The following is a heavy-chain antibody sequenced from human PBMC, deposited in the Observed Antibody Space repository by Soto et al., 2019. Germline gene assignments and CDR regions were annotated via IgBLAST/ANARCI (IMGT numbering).Heavy chain of an antibody. V-gene: IGHV1-69*13. CDR1: GYTLTELS. Sequence: SVKVSCKVSGYTLTELSMHWVRQAPGKGLEWMGGIIPIFGTANYAQKFQGRVTITADESTSTAYMELSSLRSEDTAVYYCARRYSSGTRYYYYGMDVWGQGTTVTVSS. D-gene: IGHD6-19*01. J-gene: IGHJ6*02. CDR3: ARRYSSGTRYYYYGMDV. CDR2: IIPIFGTA.